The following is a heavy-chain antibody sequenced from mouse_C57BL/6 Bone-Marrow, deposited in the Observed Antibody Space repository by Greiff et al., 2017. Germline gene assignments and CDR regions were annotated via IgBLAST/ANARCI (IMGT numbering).Heavy chain of an antibody. Sequence: EVQGVESGGGLVQPGGSLKLSCAASGFTFSDYYMYWVRQTPEKRLEWVAYISNGGGSTYYPDTVKGRFTISRDNAKNTLYLQMSRLKSEDTAMYYCARHRYGNYEEDAMDYWGQGTSVTVSS. J-gene: IGHJ4*01. D-gene: IGHD2-10*02. CDR2: ISNGGGST. CDR3: ARHRYGNYEEDAMDY. CDR1: GFTFSDYY. V-gene: IGHV5-12*01.